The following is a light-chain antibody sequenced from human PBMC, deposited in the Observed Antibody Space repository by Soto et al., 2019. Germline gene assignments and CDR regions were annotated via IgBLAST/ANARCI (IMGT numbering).Light chain of an antibody. CDR1: QTVSTH. V-gene: IGKV3-15*01. CDR2: GAS. Sequence: EIVMTQSPATLSVSPGERVTLSCRASQTVSTHVAWYQQKPGQAPRLLIYGASTRATGLPARFSGGGSGTEFTLTISSLESEDFAVYYCQQYHNWPPLTFGGGTKVEIK. CDR3: QQYHNWPPLT. J-gene: IGKJ4*01.